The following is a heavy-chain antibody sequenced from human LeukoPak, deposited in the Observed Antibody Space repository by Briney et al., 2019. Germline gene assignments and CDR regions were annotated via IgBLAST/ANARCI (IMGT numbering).Heavy chain of an antibody. J-gene: IGHJ4*02. CDR3: TGGSGWYSPDY. Sequence: GGSLRLSCAASGFTFSTYVMSWVRQAPGKGLEWVSAITGSGGRTNYADSVKGRFTISRDNSRNTLYLQMDSLRAEDTAVYYCTGGSGWYSPDYWGQGTLVTVSS. CDR2: ITGSGGRT. CDR1: GFTFSTYV. V-gene: IGHV3-23*01. D-gene: IGHD6-19*01.